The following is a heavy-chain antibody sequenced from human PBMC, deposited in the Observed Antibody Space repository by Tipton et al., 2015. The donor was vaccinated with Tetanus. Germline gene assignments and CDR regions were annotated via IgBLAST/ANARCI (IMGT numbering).Heavy chain of an antibody. J-gene: IGHJ5*02. CDR2: VSYSGRT. V-gene: IGHV4-61*08. Sequence: TLSLTCTVSGGSVRSGDYSWNWIRQPPGKGLEWLAYVSYSGRTNSNYSLKSRITISQDTSKNQFSLRLTSVTAADTAVYYCALTTDNWFDPWGRGTLVTVSS. CDR1: GGSVRSGDYS. CDR3: ALTTDNWFDP. D-gene: IGHD1-1*01.